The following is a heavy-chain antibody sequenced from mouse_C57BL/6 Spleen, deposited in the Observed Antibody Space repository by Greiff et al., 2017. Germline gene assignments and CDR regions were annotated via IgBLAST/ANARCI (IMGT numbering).Heavy chain of an antibody. CDR2: IDPETGGT. Sequence: QVQLKASGAELVRPGASVTLSCKASGYTFTDYEMHWVKQTPVHGLEWIGAIDPETGGTAYNQKFKGKAILTADKSSSTAYMELRSLTSEDSAVYYGTRGTGTLFDYWGQGTTLTVSS. D-gene: IGHD4-1*01. V-gene: IGHV1-15*01. CDR3: TRGTGTLFDY. J-gene: IGHJ2*01. CDR1: GYTFTDYE.